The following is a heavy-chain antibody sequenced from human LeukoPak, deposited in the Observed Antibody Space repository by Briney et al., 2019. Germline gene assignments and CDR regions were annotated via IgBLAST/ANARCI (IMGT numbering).Heavy chain of an antibody. J-gene: IGHJ4*02. D-gene: IGHD3-10*01. CDR3: ARGGNRFGGFYFDY. Sequence: GGSLRLSCAASGLTFSTCNMNWVRQAPGKGLEWISYISSSNSIYYADSVKGRFTISRDNAQNSLYLQMNSLRAEDTAVYYCARGGNRFGGFYFDYWGQGSLVTVSS. CDR1: GLTFSTCN. V-gene: IGHV3-48*04. CDR2: ISSSNSI.